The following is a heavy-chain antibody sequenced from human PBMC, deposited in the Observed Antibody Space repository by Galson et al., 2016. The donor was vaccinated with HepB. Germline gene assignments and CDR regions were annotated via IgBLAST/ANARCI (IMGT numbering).Heavy chain of an antibody. CDR3: VQGSTAPAV. Sequence: SLRLSCAPSGFTFSNYGMTWVRQAPGKGLEVVSSISRSGDSTDYADSVKGRFTISRDNFKNTLYLQMNSLRAEDTALYYCVQGSTAPAVWGKGTTVTVSS. CDR2: ISRSGDST. D-gene: IGHD1-26*01. J-gene: IGHJ6*04. CDR1: GFTFSNYG. V-gene: IGHV3-23*01.